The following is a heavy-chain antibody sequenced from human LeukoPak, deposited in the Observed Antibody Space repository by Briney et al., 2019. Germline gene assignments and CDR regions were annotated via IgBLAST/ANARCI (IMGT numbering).Heavy chain of an antibody. D-gene: IGHD1-26*01. Sequence: ASVKVSCKASGYTFTGYYMHWVRQAPGQGLEWLGWINPNTGGTNYAQKFQGRVTMTRGTSISTAYMELSRLRSDDTAVYYCAREKWELRPTKSLYYFDYWGQGTLVTVSS. J-gene: IGHJ4*02. CDR2: INPNTGGT. CDR3: AREKWELRPTKSLYYFDY. V-gene: IGHV1-2*02. CDR1: GYTFTGYY.